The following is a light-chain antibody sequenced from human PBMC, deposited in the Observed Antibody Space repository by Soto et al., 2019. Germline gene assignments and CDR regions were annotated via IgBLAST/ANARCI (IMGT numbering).Light chain of an antibody. V-gene: IGKV3-20*01. CDR1: QRVGSSY. CDR2: GAS. CDR3: QQYGNSPWT. Sequence: EIVLTRSPGTLSLSPGERATVSCRASQRVGSSYLAWYQHKPDQAPRLLIYGASGRATGTPDRFSGSGSGTDFSLTISRLEPEDFAVYYCQQYGNSPWTFGQGTKVDIK. J-gene: IGKJ1*01.